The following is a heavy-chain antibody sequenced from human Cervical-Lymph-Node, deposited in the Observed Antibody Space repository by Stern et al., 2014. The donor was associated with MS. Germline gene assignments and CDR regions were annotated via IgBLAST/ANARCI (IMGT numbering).Heavy chain of an antibody. CDR3: ARDNYGGYLDY. J-gene: IGHJ4*02. V-gene: IGHV3-30*04. CDR1: GFIFSKFV. CDR2: SWYDASKE. Sequence: MHLVESGRGVVQPGRSLRLSCAGSGFIFSKFVMHWVRQAPGKGLEWVAASWYDASKEYYADSVKGRFTISRDNSKNTLYLQMNSLRIEDTAVYYCARDNYGGYLDYWGQGTRVTVSS. D-gene: IGHD4-23*01.